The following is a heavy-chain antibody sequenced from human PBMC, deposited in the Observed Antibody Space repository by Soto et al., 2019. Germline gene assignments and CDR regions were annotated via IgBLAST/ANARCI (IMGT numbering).Heavy chain of an antibody. J-gene: IGHJ4*02. D-gene: IGHD3-22*01. Sequence: EVQLVESGGGLVKPGGSLRLSCAASGFTFSSYSMNWVRQAPGKGLEWVSSISSSSSYIYYADSVKGRFTISRDNAKNSLYLQMNSLRAEDTAVYYCASEGDSSGYMRDYWGQGTLVTVSS. CDR3: ASEGDSSGYMRDY. CDR2: ISSSSSYI. CDR1: GFTFSSYS. V-gene: IGHV3-21*01.